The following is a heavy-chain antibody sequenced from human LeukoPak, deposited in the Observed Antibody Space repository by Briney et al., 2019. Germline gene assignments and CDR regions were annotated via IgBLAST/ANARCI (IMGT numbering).Heavy chain of an antibody. CDR1: GFTFDDYA. CDR3: AKGTQQLVPKPFDY. D-gene: IGHD6-13*01. J-gene: IGHJ4*02. V-gene: IGHV3-9*01. CDR2: ISWNSGGI. Sequence: GGSLRLSCAASGFTFDDYAMHWVRQAPGKGLEWVSGISWNSGGIGYADSVKGRFTISRDNAKNSLYLQMNSLRAEDTALYYCAKGTQQLVPKPFDYWGQGTLVTVSS.